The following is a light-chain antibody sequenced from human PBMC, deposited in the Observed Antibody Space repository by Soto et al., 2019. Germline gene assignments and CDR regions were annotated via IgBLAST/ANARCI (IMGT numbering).Light chain of an antibody. CDR3: EQVHRYPWT. J-gene: IGKJ1*01. CDR2: TAS. V-gene: IGKV1-5*03. Sequence: DIQMTQSPSTLSASVGDRVTITCRASQSISDLLAWYQQKPGKAPKLPIYTASNLESGVPCRFGGSGSGTEFALTISSLQPDDFATYYCEQVHRYPWTFGQGTKVAIK. CDR1: QSISDL.